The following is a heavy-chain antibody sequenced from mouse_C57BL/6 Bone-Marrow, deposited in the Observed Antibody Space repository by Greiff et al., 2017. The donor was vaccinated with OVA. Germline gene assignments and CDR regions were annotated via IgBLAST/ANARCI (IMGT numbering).Heavy chain of an antibody. V-gene: IGHV1-69*01. Sequence: QVQLQQSGAELVMPGASVKLSCKASGYTFTSYWMHWVKQRPGQGLEWIGEIDPSDSYTNYNQKFKGKSTLTVDKSSSTAYMQLSSLTSEDSAVYYCARSYGNAMDYWGQGTSVTVSS. CDR3: ARSYGNAMDY. CDR2: IDPSDSYT. CDR1: GYTFTSYW. D-gene: IGHD2-1*01. J-gene: IGHJ4*01.